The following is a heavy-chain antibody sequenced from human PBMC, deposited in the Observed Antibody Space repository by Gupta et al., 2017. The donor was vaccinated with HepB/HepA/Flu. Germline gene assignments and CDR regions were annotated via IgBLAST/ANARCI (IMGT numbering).Heavy chain of an antibody. CDR2: ISYDGSNK. Sequence: QVQLVESGGGVVQPGRSLRLSCAASGFTFSPYGMPWVRQAPGKGLEWVAVISYDGSNKYYADSVKGRFTISRDNSKNTLYLQMNSLRAEDTAVYYCAKAGSRGLLWNYFDYWGPGTLVTVSS. CDR1: GFTFSPYG. D-gene: IGHD3-10*01. V-gene: IGHV3-30*18. CDR3: AKAGSRGLLWNYFDY. J-gene: IGHJ4*02.